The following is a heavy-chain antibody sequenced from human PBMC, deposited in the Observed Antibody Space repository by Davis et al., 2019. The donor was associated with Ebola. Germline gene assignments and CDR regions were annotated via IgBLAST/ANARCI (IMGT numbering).Heavy chain of an antibody. J-gene: IGHJ4*02. CDR2: IYHSGST. D-gene: IGHD5-18*01. CDR3: ARHVDAGGYSYGHYFDY. V-gene: IGHV4-30-2*03. CDR1: GGSISSGGYS. Sequence: SETLSLTCAVSGGSISSGGYSWSWIRQPPGKGLEWIGYIYHSGSTYYNPSLKSRVTISVDTSKNQFSLKLSSVTAADTAVYYCARHVDAGGYSYGHYFDYWGQGTLVTVSS.